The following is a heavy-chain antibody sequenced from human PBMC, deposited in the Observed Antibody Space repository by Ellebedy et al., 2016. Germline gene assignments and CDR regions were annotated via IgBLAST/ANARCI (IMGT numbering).Heavy chain of an antibody. CDR1: GYTFTTYA. CDR3: ARGEVIWVGELIDY. CDR2: INAGNGNT. D-gene: IGHD3-10*01. Sequence: ASVKVSCKASGYTFTTYAMHWVRQAPGQRLEWMGWINAGNGNTKYSQKFQGRVTITRDTSASTGYMELSSLRSEDTAVYYCARGEVIWVGELIDYWGQGTLVTVSS. V-gene: IGHV1-3*01. J-gene: IGHJ4*02.